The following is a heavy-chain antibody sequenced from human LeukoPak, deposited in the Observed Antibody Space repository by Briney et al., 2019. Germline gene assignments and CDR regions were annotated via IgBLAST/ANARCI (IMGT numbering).Heavy chain of an antibody. Sequence: GGSLRLSCAASGFTFSSYSMMWVRQAPGKGLEWVSYISSSSTTIHYADSVKGRFTISRDNAKNSVYLQMNSLRAEDTAVYYCARDQFVDYWGQGTLVTVSS. D-gene: IGHD3-10*01. V-gene: IGHV3-48*01. CDR2: ISSSSTTI. CDR1: GFTFSSYS. J-gene: IGHJ4*02. CDR3: ARDQFVDY.